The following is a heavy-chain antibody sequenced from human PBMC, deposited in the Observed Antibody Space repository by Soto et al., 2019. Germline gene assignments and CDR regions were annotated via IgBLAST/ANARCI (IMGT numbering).Heavy chain of an antibody. D-gene: IGHD3-22*01. Sequence: SETLSLTCAVSGYSISSGYYWGWIRQPPGKGLEWIGSIYHSGSTYYNPSLKSRVTISVDTSKNQFSLKLSSVTAADTAVYYCASLWGYDSSGSHFDYWGQG. CDR1: GYSISSGYY. V-gene: IGHV4-38-2*01. J-gene: IGHJ4*02. CDR2: IYHSGST. CDR3: ASLWGYDSSGSHFDY.